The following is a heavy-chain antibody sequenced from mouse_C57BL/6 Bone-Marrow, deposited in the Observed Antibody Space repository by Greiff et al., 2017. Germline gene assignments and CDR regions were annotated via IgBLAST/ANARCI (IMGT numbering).Heavy chain of an antibody. D-gene: IGHD2-13*01. CDR3: ARGDGDPYAMDY. Sequence: EVQVVESGGGLVKPGGSLKLSCAASGFTFSSYAMSWVRQTPEKRLEWVATISDGGSYTYNPDNVKGRFTIARDNAKNNPYLQMSHLKSEDTAMYYCARGDGDPYAMDYEGQGTSVTVSS. J-gene: IGHJ4*01. CDR2: ISDGGSYT. V-gene: IGHV5-4*01. CDR1: GFTFSSYA.